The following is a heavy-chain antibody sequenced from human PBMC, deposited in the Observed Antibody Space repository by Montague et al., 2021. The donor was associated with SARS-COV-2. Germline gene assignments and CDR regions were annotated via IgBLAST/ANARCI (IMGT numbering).Heavy chain of an antibody. D-gene: IGHD3-10*01. CDR2: INHSGST. CDR3: ARGARQGYGFGLGSFDS. CDR1: GGSFSGYY. Sequence: SETLSLTCAVYGGSFSGYYWNWIRQPPGKGLEWIGEINHSGSTNYNPSLKSQVTMSVDTSKNQFSLKLSSVTAADTAVYYCARGARQGYGFGLGSFDSWGQGTMVTVSS. V-gene: IGHV4-34*01. J-gene: IGHJ4*02.